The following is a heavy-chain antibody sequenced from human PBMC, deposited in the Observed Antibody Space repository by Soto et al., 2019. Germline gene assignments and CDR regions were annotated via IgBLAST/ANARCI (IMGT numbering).Heavy chain of an antibody. CDR1: GFKFDDYA. V-gene: IGHV3-9*01. CDR2: ITWNSNNL. CDR3: ARATWNYVNAFDI. J-gene: IGHJ3*02. Sequence: PGGSLRLSCTASGFKFDDYAMHWVRQAPGKGLEWVSGITWNSNNLDYADSVKGRFTISRDNAKNSPYLQMNSLRAEDTAVYYCARATWNYVNAFDIWGQGTMVTVSS. D-gene: IGHD1-7*01.